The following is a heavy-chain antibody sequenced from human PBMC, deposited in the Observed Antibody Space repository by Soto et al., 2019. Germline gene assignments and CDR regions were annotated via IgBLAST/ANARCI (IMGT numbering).Heavy chain of an antibody. CDR2: ISYDGSNK. D-gene: IGHD3-10*01. CDR3: AKGREWFGEFSDAFDI. CDR1: GFTFSSYG. V-gene: IGHV3-30*18. J-gene: IGHJ3*02. Sequence: PGGSLRLSCAASGFTFSSYGMHWVRQAPGKGLEWVAVISYDGSNKYYADSVKGRFTISRDNSKNTLYLQMNSLRAEDTAVYYCAKGREWFGEFSDAFDIWGQGTMVTVSS.